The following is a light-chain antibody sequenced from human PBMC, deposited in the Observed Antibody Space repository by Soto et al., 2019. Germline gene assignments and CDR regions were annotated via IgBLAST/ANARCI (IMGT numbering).Light chain of an antibody. CDR1: QGISTW. V-gene: IGKV1-12*01. CDR3: QQANTFPFT. CDR2: NTS. J-gene: IGKJ5*01. Sequence: DIQMTQSPSSVSASVGDRVTITCRANQGISTWLAWYQQKPGRAPKLLIYNTSRLQTGVPSRFSGSGSGTDFTLTISNLQPEDFATYYCQQANTFPFTFVQGTRLETK.